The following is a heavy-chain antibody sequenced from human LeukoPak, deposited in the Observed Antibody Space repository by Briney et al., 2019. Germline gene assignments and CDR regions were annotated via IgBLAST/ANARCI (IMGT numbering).Heavy chain of an antibody. V-gene: IGHV4-34*01. J-gene: IGHJ3*02. CDR1: GGSFSEYF. CDR2: INHSGST. D-gene: IGHD5-12*01. CDR3: ARRIATSGYDAFDI. Sequence: SETLSLTCAVYGGSFSEYFWSWIRQPPGKGLEWIGEINHSGSTNYNPSLKSRVTISVDASKKQFSLNLNSVTAADTALYYCARRIATSGYDAFDIWGQGTMVTVSS.